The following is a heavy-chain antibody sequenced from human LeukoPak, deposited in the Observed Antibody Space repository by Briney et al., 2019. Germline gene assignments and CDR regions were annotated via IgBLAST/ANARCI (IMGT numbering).Heavy chain of an antibody. D-gene: IGHD2-15*01. CDR3: AGHCSGGSSLGHYYGMDV. Sequence: GGSLRLSCAASGFTFTSYEINWVRQAPGKGLEWVSFTSSSGSDIYYADSVKGRFTVSRDNAKNSLYLQMNSLRAEDTAVYYCAGHCSGGSSLGHYYGMDVWGQGTTVTVSS. V-gene: IGHV3-48*03. CDR1: GFTFTSYE. CDR2: TSSSGSDI. J-gene: IGHJ6*02.